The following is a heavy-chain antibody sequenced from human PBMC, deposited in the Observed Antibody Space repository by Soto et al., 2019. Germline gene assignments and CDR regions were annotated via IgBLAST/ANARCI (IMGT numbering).Heavy chain of an antibody. Sequence: SVKGSRKAFGYTFTSDYMHWVRQAPGQGLEWMGIINPSGGSTSYAQKFQGRVTMTRDTSTSTVYMELSSLRSEDTAVYYCARLRHDSSGYDYWGQGTLVTVSS. J-gene: IGHJ4*02. V-gene: IGHV1-46*01. CDR1: GYTFTSDY. D-gene: IGHD3-22*01. CDR3: ARLRHDSSGYDY. CDR2: INPSGGST.